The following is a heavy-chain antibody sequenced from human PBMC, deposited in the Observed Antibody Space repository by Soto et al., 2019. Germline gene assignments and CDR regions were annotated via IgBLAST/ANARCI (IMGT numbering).Heavy chain of an antibody. CDR2: LNVGTGNT. V-gene: IGHV1-3*01. J-gene: IGHJ5*02. CDR1: GYIFSKYA. Sequence: QVQLVQSGGEVKKPGASVKVSCKASGYIFSKYAIHWVRQVPGHKLEWMGWLNVGTGNTTYSQKFQGRVTITRDTSATTAYMELNSLTSADTAVYYCARESRDFFLWFDPWGKGPLVTVSS. CDR3: ARESRDFFLWFDP.